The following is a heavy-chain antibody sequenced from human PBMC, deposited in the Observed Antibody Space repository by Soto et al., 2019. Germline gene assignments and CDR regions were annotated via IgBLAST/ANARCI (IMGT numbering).Heavy chain of an antibody. Sequence: ASVKVSCKVSGYTLTELSMHWVRQAPGKGLEWMGGFDPEDGETIYAQKFQGRVTMTEDTSTDTAYMELSSLRSEDTAVYYCATEVGATSNYYYGMDVRGQGTTVTVSS. J-gene: IGHJ6*02. V-gene: IGHV1-24*01. CDR1: GYTLTELS. D-gene: IGHD1-26*01. CDR2: FDPEDGET. CDR3: ATEVGATSNYYYGMDV.